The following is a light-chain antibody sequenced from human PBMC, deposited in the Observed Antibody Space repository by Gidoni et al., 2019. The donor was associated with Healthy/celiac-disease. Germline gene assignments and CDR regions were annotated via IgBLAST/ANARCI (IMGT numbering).Light chain of an antibody. CDR2: GAS. V-gene: IGKV3-15*01. J-gene: IGKJ3*01. CDR1: ESVSSN. CDR3: QQYNNWPPGIFT. Sequence: EIVMTQSPATLSVSPGERATLSCRASESVSSNLAWYQQKPGQAPRLLIYGASTRATGIPASFSGSGSWTEFTLTIISLQSEDFAVYDCQQYNNWPPGIFTFGPGTKVDIK.